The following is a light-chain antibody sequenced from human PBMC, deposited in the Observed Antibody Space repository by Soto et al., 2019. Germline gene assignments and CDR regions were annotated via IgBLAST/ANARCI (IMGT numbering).Light chain of an antibody. CDR2: GAS. CDR1: QSVSSN. CDR3: QQYNNWPPNT. Sequence: EIVMTQSPATLSVSPGERATLSCRASQSVSSNLAWYQQKPGQSPSLLIYGASTRATGIPARFSGSGSGTEFTPTISSLQSEGFAVYYCQQYNNWPPNTFGQGTKLEIK. V-gene: IGKV3-15*01. J-gene: IGKJ2*01.